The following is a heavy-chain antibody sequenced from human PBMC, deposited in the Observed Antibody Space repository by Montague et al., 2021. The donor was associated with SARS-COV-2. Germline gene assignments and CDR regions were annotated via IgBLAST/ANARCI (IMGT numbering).Heavy chain of an antibody. Sequence: SLRLSCAASGFTFSTYTMNWVRQTPGQGLEWVSSIGGTSGYIYYADSVKGRFTVSRDNAKSSLYLQMNSLRAEDTAVYYCARDTYYYGSGSYYYGMDVWGQGTTVTVSS. J-gene: IGHJ6*02. D-gene: IGHD3-10*01. CDR3: ARDTYYYGSGSYYYGMDV. V-gene: IGHV3-21*06. CDR2: IGGTSGYI. CDR1: GFTFSTYT.